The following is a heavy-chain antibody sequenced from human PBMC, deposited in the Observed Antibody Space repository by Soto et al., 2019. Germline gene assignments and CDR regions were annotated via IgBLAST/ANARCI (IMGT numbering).Heavy chain of an antibody. CDR2: IYYSGST. CDR3: ARGRGLVGGPDAFDI. D-gene: IGHD1-26*01. Sequence: SETLSLTCTVSGGSISSGGYYWSWIRQHPGKGLEWIGYIYYSGSTYYNPSLKSRVTISVDRSKNQFSLKLSSVTAADTAVYYCARGRGLVGGPDAFDIWGQGTMVTVSS. CDR1: GGSISSGGYY. J-gene: IGHJ3*02. V-gene: IGHV4-31*03.